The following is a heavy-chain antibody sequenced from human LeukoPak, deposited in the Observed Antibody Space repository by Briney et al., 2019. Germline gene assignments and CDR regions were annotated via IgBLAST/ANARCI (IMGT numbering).Heavy chain of an antibody. D-gene: IGHD2-8*01. Sequence: SETLSLTCTVSGGSISSYYWSWIRQPPGKGLEWIGEINHSGSTNYNPSLKSRVTISVDTSKNQFSLKLSSVTAADTAVYYCARAGYCTNGVCPEDAFDIWGQGTMVTVSS. V-gene: IGHV4-34*01. CDR2: INHSGST. CDR1: GGSISSYY. J-gene: IGHJ3*02. CDR3: ARAGYCTNGVCPEDAFDI.